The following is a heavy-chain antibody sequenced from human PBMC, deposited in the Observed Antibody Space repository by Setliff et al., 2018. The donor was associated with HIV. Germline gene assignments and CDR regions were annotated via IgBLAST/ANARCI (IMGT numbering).Heavy chain of an antibody. D-gene: IGHD2-8*02. CDR2: IYPGDSDT. Sequence: GESLKISCKGSGYRFTNYWIGWVRQMPGKGLEWMGIIYPGDSDTRYSPSFQGQVTISADGSISTVYLQWSSLKASDTAMYYCARHGTYFTSASYQRPPPGGFDLWGRGTLVTVS. V-gene: IGHV5-51*01. CDR1: GYRFTNYW. CDR3: ARHGTYFTSASYQRPPPGGFDL. J-gene: IGHJ2*01.